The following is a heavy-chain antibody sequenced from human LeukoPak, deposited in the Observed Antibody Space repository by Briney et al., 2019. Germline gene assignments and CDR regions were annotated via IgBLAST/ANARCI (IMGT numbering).Heavy chain of an antibody. CDR1: GGSISSGGYY. D-gene: IGHD3-3*01. V-gene: IGHV4-30-2*01. J-gene: IGHJ5*02. CDR3: ARGYDFWNPTNWFDP. Sequence: SETLSLTCTVSGGSISSGGYYWSWIRQPPGKGLEWIGYIYHSGSTYCNPSLKSRVTISVDKSKNQFSLKLSSVTAADTAVYYCARGYDFWNPTNWFDPWGQGTLVTVSS. CDR2: IYHSGST.